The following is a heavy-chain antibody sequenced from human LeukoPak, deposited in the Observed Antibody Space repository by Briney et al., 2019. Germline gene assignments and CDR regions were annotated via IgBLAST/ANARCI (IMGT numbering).Heavy chain of an antibody. Sequence: GGSLRLSCAASGFTFSNYWMHWVRQAPGKGLEWVSRINSDGSSTSYADSVKGRFTISRDNAKNTLYLQMNSLRAEDTAVYYCTRRPAGRAFDIWGQGTMVTVSS. V-gene: IGHV3-74*01. D-gene: IGHD1-1*01. J-gene: IGHJ3*02. CDR1: GFTFSNYW. CDR3: TRRPAGRAFDI. CDR2: INSDGSST.